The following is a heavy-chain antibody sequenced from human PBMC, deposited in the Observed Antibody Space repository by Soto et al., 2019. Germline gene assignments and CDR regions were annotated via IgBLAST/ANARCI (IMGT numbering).Heavy chain of an antibody. D-gene: IGHD3-3*01. CDR2: IVVGSGNT. Sequence: GASVKVSCKASAFTFTSSAVQWVRQARGQRLEWIGWIVVGSGNTNYAQKFQERVTITRDMSTSTAYMELSSLRSEDTAVYYCAAGYDFWSGFDYWGQGTLVTVSS. J-gene: IGHJ4*02. V-gene: IGHV1-58*01. CDR1: AFTFTSSA. CDR3: AAGYDFWSGFDY.